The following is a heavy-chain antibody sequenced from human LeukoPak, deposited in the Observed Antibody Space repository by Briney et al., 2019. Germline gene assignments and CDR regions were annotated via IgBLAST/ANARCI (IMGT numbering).Heavy chain of an antibody. CDR1: GFTFSSYA. CDR2: IWYDGSNK. V-gene: IGHV3-33*08. D-gene: IGHD2-2*01. CDR3: ARVRELGYCSSTSCPRSGMDV. J-gene: IGHJ6*02. Sequence: GRSLRLSCAASGFTFSSYAMHWVRQAPGKGLEWVAVIWYDGSNKYYADSVKGRFTISRDNSKNTLYLQMNSLRAEDTAVYYCARVRELGYCSSTSCPRSGMDVWGQGTTVTVSS.